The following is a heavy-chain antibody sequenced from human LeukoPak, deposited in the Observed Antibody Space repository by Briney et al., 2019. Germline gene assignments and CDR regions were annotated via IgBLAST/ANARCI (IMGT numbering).Heavy chain of an antibody. J-gene: IGHJ5*02. CDR1: GFTCGDYA. Sequence: GGSLRLSCTASGFTCGDYAMTWVRQAPGKGLEWVGFIRSKAYGGTTEYAASVKGRFTISRDDSKSIAYLQMNSLKTEDTAVYYCTRDPRHMVRGDVGWFDPWGQGTLATVSS. D-gene: IGHD3-10*01. CDR2: IRSKAYGGTT. V-gene: IGHV3-49*04. CDR3: TRDPRHMVRGDVGWFDP.